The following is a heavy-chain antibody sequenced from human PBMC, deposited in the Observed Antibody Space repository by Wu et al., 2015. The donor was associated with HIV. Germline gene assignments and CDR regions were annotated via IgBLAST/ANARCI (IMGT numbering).Heavy chain of an antibody. V-gene: IGHV1-46*01. CDR1: GYTFTSYG. Sequence: ASVKVSCKASGYTFTSYGITWVRQAPGQGLEWMGIINPSGGSTNYAQKFQGRVTMTRDTSTSTVYMELSSLRSEDTAVYFCARFHGMYYFDYWGQGTLVTVSS. J-gene: IGHJ4*02. CDR2: INPSGGST. CDR3: ARFHGMYYFDY.